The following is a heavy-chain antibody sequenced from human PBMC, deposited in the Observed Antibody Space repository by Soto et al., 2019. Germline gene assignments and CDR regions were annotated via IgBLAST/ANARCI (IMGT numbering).Heavy chain of an antibody. V-gene: IGHV3-30*18. Sequence: GGSLRLSCAASGFTFSSYGMHWVRQAPGKGLEWVAVISYDGSNKYYADSVKGRFTISRDNSKNTLYLQMNSLRAEDTAVYYCAKALVPIAGTTRGMDVWGQGTTVTVSS. J-gene: IGHJ6*02. CDR2: ISYDGSNK. D-gene: IGHD1-7*01. CDR1: GFTFSSYG. CDR3: AKALVPIAGTTRGMDV.